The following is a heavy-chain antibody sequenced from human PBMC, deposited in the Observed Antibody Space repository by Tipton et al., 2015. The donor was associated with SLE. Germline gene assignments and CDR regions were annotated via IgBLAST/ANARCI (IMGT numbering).Heavy chain of an antibody. CDR3: AATLTAAQGMDD. Sequence: GLVRPSETLSLTCTVSGGSISSYYWSWIRQPPGKGLEWIGYIYYSGSTNYNPSLKSRVTISVDTSKNQFSLKLSSVTAADTAVYYCAATLTAAQGMDDWGQGTTVTVSS. V-gene: IGHV4-59*01. CDR1: GGSISSYY. J-gene: IGHJ6*02. D-gene: IGHD3-16*01. CDR2: IYYSGST.